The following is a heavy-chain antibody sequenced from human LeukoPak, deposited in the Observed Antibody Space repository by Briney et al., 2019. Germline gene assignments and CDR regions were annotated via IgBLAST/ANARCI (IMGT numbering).Heavy chain of an antibody. D-gene: IGHD1-26*01. CDR2: INPNSGGT. CDR3: ARSSGSYFRVWWFDP. CDR1: GYTFNGYY. Sequence: ASVTVSCKASGYTFNGYYMYWVRQAPGQGLEWMGWINPNSGGTNYAQNFQGRVTMTRDTSISTAYMELSRLRSDDTAVYYCARSSGSYFRVWWFDPWGQGTLVTVSS. J-gene: IGHJ5*02. V-gene: IGHV1-2*02.